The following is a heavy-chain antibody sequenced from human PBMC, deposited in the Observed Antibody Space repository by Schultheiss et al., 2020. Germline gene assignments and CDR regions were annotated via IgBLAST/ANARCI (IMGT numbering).Heavy chain of an antibody. V-gene: IGHV3-30*18. D-gene: IGHD2-8*01. CDR1: GFTFSSYG. Sequence: GGSLRLSCAASGFTFSSYGMHWVRQAPGKGLEWVAVISYDGSNKYYADSVKGRFTISRDNSKNTLYLQMNSLRAEDTAVYYCAKPTKGDDAFDIWGQGTMVNV. CDR2: ISYDGSNK. J-gene: IGHJ3*02. CDR3: AKPTKGDDAFDI.